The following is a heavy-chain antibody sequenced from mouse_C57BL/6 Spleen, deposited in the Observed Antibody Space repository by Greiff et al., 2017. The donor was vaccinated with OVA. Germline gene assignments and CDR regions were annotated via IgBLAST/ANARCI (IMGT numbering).Heavy chain of an antibody. CDR3: ARDGMGVTTWYFDY. D-gene: IGHD2-1*01. CDR1: GFTFSDYY. J-gene: IGHJ2*01. CDR2: INYDGSST. V-gene: IGHV5-16*01. Sequence: EVMLVESEGGLVQPGSSMKLSCTASGFTFSDYYMAWVRQVPEKGLEWVANINYDGSSTYYLDSLKSRFIISRDNAKNILYLQMSSLKSEDTATYYCARDGMGVTTWYFDYWGQGTTLTVSS.